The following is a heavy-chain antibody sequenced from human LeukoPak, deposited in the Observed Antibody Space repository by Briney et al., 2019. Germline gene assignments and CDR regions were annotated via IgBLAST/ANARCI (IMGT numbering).Heavy chain of an antibody. J-gene: IGHJ4*02. Sequence: TGGSLRLSCAASGFTFSSYSMNWVRQAPGKGLEWVSYISSSSNTIYYADSVKGRFTISRDNAKNSLYLQMNSLRAEDTAVYYCASQSGGSDLRGGDFDYWGQGTLVTVSS. V-gene: IGHV3-48*01. CDR3: ASQSGGSDLRGGDFDY. CDR2: ISSSSNTI. D-gene: IGHD2-15*01. CDR1: GFTFSSYS.